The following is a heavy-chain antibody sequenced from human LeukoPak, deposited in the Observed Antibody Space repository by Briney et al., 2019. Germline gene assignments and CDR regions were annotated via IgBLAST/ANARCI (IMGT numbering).Heavy chain of an antibody. CDR3: ARDYYYDSSGYVDY. V-gene: IGHV1-18*01. J-gene: IGHJ4*02. CDR1: GYTFTDFG. D-gene: IGHD3-22*01. Sequence: ASVKVSCKASGYTFTDFGISWVRQAPGQGLEWMGWISAYNGNTNYAQKLQGRVTMTTDTSTSTAYMELRSLRSDDTAVYYCARDYYYDSSGYVDYWGQGTLVTVSS. CDR2: ISAYNGNT.